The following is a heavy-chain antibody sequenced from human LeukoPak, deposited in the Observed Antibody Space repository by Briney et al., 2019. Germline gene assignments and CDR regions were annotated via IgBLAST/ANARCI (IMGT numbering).Heavy chain of an antibody. CDR3: AKGRASHEY. CDR1: GGSISSYY. Sequence: SETLSLTCTVSGGSISSYYWSWIRQPPGKGLEWIGSIYYSGTTNYNPSLKSRVTISIDTSKNQFSLELTSVTAADTAVFYCAKGRASHEYWGQGILVAVSS. J-gene: IGHJ4*02. CDR2: IYYSGTT. D-gene: IGHD3-16*01. V-gene: IGHV4-59*01.